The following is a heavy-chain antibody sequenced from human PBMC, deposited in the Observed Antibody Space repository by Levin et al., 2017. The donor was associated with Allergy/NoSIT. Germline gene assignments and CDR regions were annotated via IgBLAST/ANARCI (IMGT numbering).Heavy chain of an antibody. Sequence: SETLSLTCTVSGGSISSYYWSWIRQPPGKGLEWIGYIYYSGSTNYNPSLKSRVTISVDTSKNQFSLKLSSVTAADTAVYYCARHVKDYDILTGYYYYYYMDVWGKGTTVTVSS. CDR3: ARHVKDYDILTGYYYYYYMDV. D-gene: IGHD3-9*01. CDR2: IYYSGST. CDR1: GGSISSYY. J-gene: IGHJ6*03. V-gene: IGHV4-59*08.